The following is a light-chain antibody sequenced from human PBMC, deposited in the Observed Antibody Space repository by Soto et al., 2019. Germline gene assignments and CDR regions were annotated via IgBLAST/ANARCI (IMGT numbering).Light chain of an antibody. V-gene: IGKV1-12*01. Sequence: QMTQSPSSVSSSVGDRVTITCRSSEDISTWLAWYQQKPGNAPKLLIYAASSLQSGVPSRFSGSGSGTDFTLTISSLQPEDFATSYCQHADSFPLITFGQGTDWRL. J-gene: IGKJ5*01. CDR3: QHADSFPLIT. CDR1: EDISTW. CDR2: AAS.